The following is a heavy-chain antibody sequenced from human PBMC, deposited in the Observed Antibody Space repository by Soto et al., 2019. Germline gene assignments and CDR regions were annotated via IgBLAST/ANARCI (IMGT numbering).Heavy chain of an antibody. V-gene: IGHV1-18*04. CDR1: GYTFTSYG. Sequence: ASVKGSCKASGYTFTSYGISWVRQAPGQGLEWMGWISAYNGNTNYAQKLQGRVTMTTDTSTSTAYMELRSLRSDDTAVYYCARVGLIAALSTGASDIPGPAPMVTLSS. J-gene: IGHJ3*02. CDR3: ARVGLIAALSTGASDI. D-gene: IGHD6-6*01. CDR2: ISAYNGNT.